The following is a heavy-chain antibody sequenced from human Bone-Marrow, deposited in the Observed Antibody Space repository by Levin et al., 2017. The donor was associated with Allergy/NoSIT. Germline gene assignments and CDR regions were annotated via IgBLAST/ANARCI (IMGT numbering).Heavy chain of an antibody. Sequence: GGSLRLSCAASGFRFSSYAMSWVRQAPGKGLEWVSGLSGSGDSTYYADSVKGRFTISRDNLKSTLYLQMNSLRAEDTAVYYCAKDQGIAVLGYLHYWGQGTLVTVSS. V-gene: IGHV3-23*01. D-gene: IGHD6-19*01. CDR2: LSGSGDST. J-gene: IGHJ4*02. CDR1: GFRFSSYA. CDR3: AKDQGIAVLGYLHY.